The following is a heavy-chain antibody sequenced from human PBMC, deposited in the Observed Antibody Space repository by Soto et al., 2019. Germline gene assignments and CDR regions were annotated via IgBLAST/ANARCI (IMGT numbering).Heavy chain of an antibody. Sequence: QVQLQESGPGLVKPSETLSLTCTVSGGSLTNYYCSWFRQPPGKGLEWIGYIQYSGYSAYNLSLKRRVTMSMDTPKPQFSPMVESVTATDTAVYYCARHGFGTLHGLVDVWGQGTTVIVSS. CDR2: IQYSGYS. CDR3: ARHGFGTLHGLVDV. D-gene: IGHD3-10*01. CDR1: GGSLTNYY. V-gene: IGHV4-59*08. J-gene: IGHJ6*02.